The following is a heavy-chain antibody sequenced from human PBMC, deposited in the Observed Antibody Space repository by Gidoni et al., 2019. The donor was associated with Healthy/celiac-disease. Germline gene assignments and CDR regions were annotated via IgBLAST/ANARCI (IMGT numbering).Heavy chain of an antibody. V-gene: IGHV1-46*01. CDR3: ARDGGRRDGYNIRGAPLDY. CDR2: INPSGGST. CDR1: GYTFTSYY. D-gene: IGHD3-16*01. J-gene: IGHJ4*02. Sequence: QVQLVQSGAEVKKPGASVKVSCMASGYTFTSYYMHWVRQAPGQGLEWMGIINPSGGSTSYAQKFQGRVTMTRDTSTSTVYMELSSLRSEDTAVYYCARDGGRRDGYNIRGAPLDYWGQGTLVTVSS.